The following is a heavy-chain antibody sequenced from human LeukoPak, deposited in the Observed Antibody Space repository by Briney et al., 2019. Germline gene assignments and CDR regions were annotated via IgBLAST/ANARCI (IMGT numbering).Heavy chain of an antibody. Sequence: GGSLRLSCTASAFTFGDYAMSWFRQAPGKGLEWVGFIRSKAYGGTTEYAASVKGRFTISRDDSKSIAYLQMNSLKTEDTAVYYCTSRRGSCPAVDYWGQGTLVTVSS. CDR1: AFTFGDYA. J-gene: IGHJ4*02. D-gene: IGHD1-26*01. CDR2: IRSKAYGGTT. V-gene: IGHV3-49*03. CDR3: TSRRGSCPAVDY.